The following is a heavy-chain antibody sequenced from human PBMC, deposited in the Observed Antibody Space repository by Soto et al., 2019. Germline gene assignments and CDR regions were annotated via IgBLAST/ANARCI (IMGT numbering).Heavy chain of an antibody. V-gene: IGHV1-46*01. CDR2: INPSGGST. D-gene: IGHD2-21*02. J-gene: IGHJ6*03. CDR3: AVSYSDFDYWGQGTLVTVSSGKPHMAVYYCARDGTAMGPMRHNNFIYMDV. Sequence: ASVKVSCKASGYTFTSYYMHWVRQAPGQGLEWMGIINPSGGSTTYAENFQGRITMTRDTSTNTVYMELSTLRSEDTAIYYCAVSYSDFDYWGQGTLVTVSSGKPHMAVYYCARDGTAMGPMRHNNFIYMDVWGKGTTVTVSS. CDR1: GYTFTSYY.